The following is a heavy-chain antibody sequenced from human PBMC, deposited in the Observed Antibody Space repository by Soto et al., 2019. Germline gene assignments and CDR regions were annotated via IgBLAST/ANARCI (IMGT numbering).Heavy chain of an antibody. CDR1: GSSISSYY. CDR2: MYYSGST. Sequence: SETLSLTCTVSGSSISSYYWRWIRQPPGKGLEWIGYMYYSGSTNYNPSLKSRVTISVDTSKNQFSLKLSSVTAADTAVYYCAREITVTTYSGYFDYWGQGTLVTVSS. V-gene: IGHV4-59*01. D-gene: IGHD1-26*01. J-gene: IGHJ4*02. CDR3: AREITVTTYSGYFDY.